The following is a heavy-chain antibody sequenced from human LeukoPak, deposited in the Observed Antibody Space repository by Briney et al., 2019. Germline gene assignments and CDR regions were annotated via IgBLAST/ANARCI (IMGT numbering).Heavy chain of an antibody. V-gene: IGHV3-7*03. CDR2: IKQDGTEK. Sequence: GGSLRLSCAGSGFTFSSSWMTWVRQAPGKGLEWVANIKQDGTEKWYVDSVKGRFIISRDNAKNSLYLQMNSLRAEDTAVYYCAKGGSPSAFDIWGQGTMVTVSS. J-gene: IGHJ3*02. CDR1: GFTFSSSW. D-gene: IGHD5-12*01. CDR3: AKGGSPSAFDI.